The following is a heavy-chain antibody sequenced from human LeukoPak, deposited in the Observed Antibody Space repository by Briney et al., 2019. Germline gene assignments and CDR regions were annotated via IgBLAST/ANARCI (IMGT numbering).Heavy chain of an antibody. J-gene: IGHJ4*02. Sequence: ASVKVSCKASGYTFTGYYLHWVRQAPGQGLEWMGWINPNSGGTNYAQKFQGRVTMTSDTSISTAYMELSSLRSEDTAVYYCAADSSPDYGDALIPDGHWGQGTLVTVSS. D-gene: IGHD4-17*01. CDR2: INPNSGGT. CDR1: GYTFTGYY. CDR3: AADSSPDYGDALIPDGH. V-gene: IGHV1-2*02.